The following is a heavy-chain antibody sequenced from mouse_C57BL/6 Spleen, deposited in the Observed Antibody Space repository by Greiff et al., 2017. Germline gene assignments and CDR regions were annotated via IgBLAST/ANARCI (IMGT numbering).Heavy chain of an antibody. CDR2: ISDGGSYT. CDR3: ARDRGTGTTWFAV. Sequence: EVKLQESGGGLVKPGGSLKLSCAASGFTFSSSAMSWVRQTPEKRLEWVATISDGGSYTYYPDNVKGRFTLARDNAKNNRYLQMSHLKSEDTAMYYCARDRGTGTTWFAVWGQGTLVTVSA. V-gene: IGHV5-4*01. J-gene: IGHJ3*01. D-gene: IGHD4-1*01. CDR1: GFTFSSSA.